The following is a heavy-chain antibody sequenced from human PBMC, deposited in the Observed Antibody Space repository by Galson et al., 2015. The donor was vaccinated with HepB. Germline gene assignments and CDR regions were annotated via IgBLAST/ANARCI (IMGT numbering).Heavy chain of an antibody. Sequence: SLRLSCAASGFTFSSYGMHWVRQAPGKGLEWVAVISFGGSNKYYADSVKGRFTISRDNSKNTLYLQMNSLRAEDTAVYYCAKSGTTPEGDIVVVPAAPDVWGQGTTVTDSS. V-gene: IGHV3-30*18. CDR1: GFTFSSYG. D-gene: IGHD2-2*01. CDR3: AKSGTTPEGDIVVVPAAPDV. J-gene: IGHJ6*02. CDR2: ISFGGSNK.